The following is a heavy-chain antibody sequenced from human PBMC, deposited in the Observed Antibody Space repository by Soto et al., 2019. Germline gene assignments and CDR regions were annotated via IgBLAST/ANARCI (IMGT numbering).Heavy chain of an antibody. CDR1: GGSFSGYY. Sequence: QVQLQQWGAGLLKPSETLSLTCAVYGGSFSGYYWSWIRQPPGKGLEWIGEINHSGSTNYNPSLNGRGTISVDTSKNQFSLILSSVTAAITAVYYCAGIRGSPSPHAHIVATTRGRGWFESFDYWGQGTLVTVSS. CDR3: AGIRGSPSPHAHIVATTRGRGWFESFDY. V-gene: IGHV4-34*01. D-gene: IGHD5-12*01. CDR2: INHSGST. J-gene: IGHJ4*02.